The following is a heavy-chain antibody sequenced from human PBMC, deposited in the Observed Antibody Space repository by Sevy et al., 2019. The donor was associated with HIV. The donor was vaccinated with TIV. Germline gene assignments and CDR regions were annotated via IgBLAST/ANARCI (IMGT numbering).Heavy chain of an antibody. D-gene: IGHD5-12*01. Sequence: GESLKISCAASGFTFSSYAMSWVRQAPGKGLEWVSAISGSGGSTYYADSVKGRFTISRDNSKNTLYLQMNSLRAEDTAVYYCAKGIGYVDYFDYWGQGTLVTVSS. CDR1: GFTFSSYA. J-gene: IGHJ4*02. V-gene: IGHV3-23*01. CDR3: AKGIGYVDYFDY. CDR2: ISGSGGST.